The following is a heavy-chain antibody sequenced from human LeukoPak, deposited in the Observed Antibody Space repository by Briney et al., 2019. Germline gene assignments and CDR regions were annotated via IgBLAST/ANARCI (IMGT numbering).Heavy chain of an antibody. CDR1: GYTFTSYD. CDR3: ARGGDIVVVPAAQFDY. CDR2: MNPNSGNT. Sequence: ASVKVSCKASGYTFTSYDINWVRQAPGQGLEWMGWMNPNSGNTGYAQKFQGRVTMTRNTSISTAYMELSNLRSEDTAVYYCARGGDIVVVPAAQFDYWGQGTLVTVSS. J-gene: IGHJ4*02. D-gene: IGHD2-2*01. V-gene: IGHV1-8*01.